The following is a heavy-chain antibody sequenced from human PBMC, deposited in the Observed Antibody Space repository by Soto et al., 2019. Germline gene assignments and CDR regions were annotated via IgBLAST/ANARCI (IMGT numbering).Heavy chain of an antibody. CDR2: IKQDGSEK. Sequence: GGSLRLSCAASGFTFSSYWMSWVRQAPGKGLEWVANIKQDGSEKYYVDSVKGRFTISRDNAKNSLYLQMNSLRAEDTAVYYCARGGPFSGSYFLDYWGQGTLVTVS. D-gene: IGHD1-26*01. CDR1: GFTFSSYW. J-gene: IGHJ4*02. V-gene: IGHV3-7*01. CDR3: ARGGPFSGSYFLDY.